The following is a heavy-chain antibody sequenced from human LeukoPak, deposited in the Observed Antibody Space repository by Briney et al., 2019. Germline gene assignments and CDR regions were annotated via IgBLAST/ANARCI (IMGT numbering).Heavy chain of an antibody. CDR3: ARDLNYFDY. Sequence: PSETLSLTCTVSGGSISSYYWSWIRQPPGKGLEWIGYIYYSASTNYNPSLKNRVTISVDTSKNQFSLKLSSVTAADTAVYYCARDLNYFDYWGQGTLVTVSS. CDR1: GGSISSYY. CDR2: IYYSAST. J-gene: IGHJ4*02. V-gene: IGHV4-59*01.